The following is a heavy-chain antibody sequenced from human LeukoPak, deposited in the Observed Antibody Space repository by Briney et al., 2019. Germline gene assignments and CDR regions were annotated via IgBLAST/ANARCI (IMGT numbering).Heavy chain of an antibody. J-gene: IGHJ6*02. CDR2: IYYSGST. V-gene: IGHV4-30-4*01. D-gene: IGHD2-2*02. Sequence: SQTLSLTCTVSGGSISSGDYYWGWLRQPPGTGLEWIGYIYYSGSTYYNPSLKSRVTISVDTSKNQFSLKLSSVTAADTAVYYCARVCSSTSCYTASGDYYGIDVWGQGTTVTVSS. CDR3: ARVCSSTSCYTASGDYYGIDV. CDR1: GGSISSGDYY.